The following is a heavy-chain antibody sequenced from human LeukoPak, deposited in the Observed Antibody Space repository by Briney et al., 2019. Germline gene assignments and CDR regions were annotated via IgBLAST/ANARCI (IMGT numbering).Heavy chain of an antibody. CDR1: GFAFDDFA. CDR2: IRRRAYGGAT. CDR3: NGLVDFDY. Sequence: GGSLRLSCTTSGFAFDDFAMSWVRQPAGKGLEWVGFIRRRAYGGATEYAASVKGRFIISRDDSKGIAYLQMDSLKTEDTAFYCRNGLVDFDYWGQGSRVIVSP. V-gene: IGHV3-49*04. J-gene: IGHJ4*02.